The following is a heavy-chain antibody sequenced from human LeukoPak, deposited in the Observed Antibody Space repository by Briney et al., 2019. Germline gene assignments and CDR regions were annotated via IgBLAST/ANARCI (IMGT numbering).Heavy chain of an antibody. V-gene: IGHV4-31*03. D-gene: IGHD6-13*01. CDR3: ARRAAAGILGFDP. CDR2: IYYSGST. CDR1: GGSISSGGYY. J-gene: IGHJ5*02. Sequence: PSQTLSLTCSVSGGSISSGGYYWSWIRQHPGKGLEWIGYIYYSGSTYYNPSLKSRVTISVDTSKNQFSLKLSSVTAADTAVYYCARRAAAGILGFDPWGQGTLVTVSS.